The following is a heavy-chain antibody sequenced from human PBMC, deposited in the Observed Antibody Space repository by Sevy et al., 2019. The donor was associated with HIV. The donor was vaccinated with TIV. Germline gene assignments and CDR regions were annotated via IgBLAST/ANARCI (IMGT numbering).Heavy chain of an antibody. V-gene: IGHV3-66*02. J-gene: IGHJ4*02. CDR3: VSLFLSYRSGWSYFDY. Sequence: GGSLRLSCAISGFTVNDKYIIWVRQAPGKGLEWVSVIFSSGSTYYADSAKGRFTIPRDNSKNPVDLQMNSVRAEDTAVYYCVSLFLSYRSGWSYFDYWGQGTLVTVSS. D-gene: IGHD6-19*01. CDR1: GFTVNDKY. CDR2: IFSSGST.